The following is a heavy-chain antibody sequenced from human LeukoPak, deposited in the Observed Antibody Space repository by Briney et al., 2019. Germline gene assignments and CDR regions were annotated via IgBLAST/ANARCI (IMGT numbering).Heavy chain of an antibody. CDR3: ARELDGDNWFDP. D-gene: IGHD1-1*01. CDR1: GGSINSYY. J-gene: IGHJ5*02. CDR2: IYYSGST. Sequence: SETLSLTCTVSGGSINSYYWSWIRQPPGKGLEWIGYIYYSGSTNYNPSLKSRITISVDTSKNQFSLRLSSVTAADTAVYYCARELDGDNWFDPRGQGTLVTVSS. V-gene: IGHV4-59*01.